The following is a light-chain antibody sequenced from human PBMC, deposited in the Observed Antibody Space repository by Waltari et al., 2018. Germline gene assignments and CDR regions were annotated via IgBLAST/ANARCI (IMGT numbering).Light chain of an antibody. CDR3: QHYVNLPAT. Sequence: EVVLTQSPGTLSLSPGEGATLSCRASQSISHYLAWYQQKPGQAPRLLIYHASSRATGFPDRFSGSGSGTDFSLTISRLEPEDFAVYYCQHYVNLPATFGQGTKVEIK. J-gene: IGKJ1*01. V-gene: IGKV3-20*01. CDR1: QSISHY. CDR2: HAS.